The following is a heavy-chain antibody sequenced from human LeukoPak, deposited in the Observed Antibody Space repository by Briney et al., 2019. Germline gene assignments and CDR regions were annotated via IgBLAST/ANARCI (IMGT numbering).Heavy chain of an antibody. CDR2: INPSGGST. CDR1: GYTFTSYY. Sequence: ASVKVSCKASGYTFTSYYMHWVRQAPGQGLEWMGIINPSGGSTSYAQKFQGRVTMTRDMSTSTVYMELSSLRSEDTAVYYCAIDTAARPVYYYMDVWGKGTAVTVS. CDR3: AIDTAARPVYYYMDV. V-gene: IGHV1-46*01. D-gene: IGHD6-6*01. J-gene: IGHJ6*03.